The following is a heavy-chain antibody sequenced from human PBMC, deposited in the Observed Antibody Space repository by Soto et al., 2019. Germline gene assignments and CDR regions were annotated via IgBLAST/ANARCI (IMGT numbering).Heavy chain of an antibody. J-gene: IGHJ4*02. CDR3: ARDGYCSGGSCYSVPVFDY. CDR2: IWYDGSNK. CDR1: GFTFSSYG. D-gene: IGHD2-15*01. Sequence: QVQLVESGGGVVQPGRSLRLSCAASGFTFSSYGMHWVRQAPGKGLEWVAVIWYDGSNKYYADSVKGRFTISRDNSKITLYLQMISLRAEDTAVYYCARDGYCSGGSCYSVPVFDYWGQGALVTVSS. V-gene: IGHV3-33*01.